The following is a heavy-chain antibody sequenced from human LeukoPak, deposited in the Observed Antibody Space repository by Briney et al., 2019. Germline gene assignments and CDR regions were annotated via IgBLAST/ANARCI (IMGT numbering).Heavy chain of an antibody. CDR3: ARVDYGSASYDNWFDP. J-gene: IGHJ5*02. V-gene: IGHV3-30*04. D-gene: IGHD3-10*01. CDR2: ILYVGSTK. CDR1: GFTFNTYS. Sequence: GGSLRLSCAASGFTFNTYSMHWVRQAPGKGLEWVSVILYVGSTKYYADPGKGRFTISRDNSKNTLYLQMNSLRAEDTAVYYCARVDYGSASYDNWFDPWGQGTLVTVSS.